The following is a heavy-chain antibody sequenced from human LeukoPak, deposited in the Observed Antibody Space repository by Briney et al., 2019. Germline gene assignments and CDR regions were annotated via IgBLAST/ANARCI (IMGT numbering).Heavy chain of an antibody. V-gene: IGHV3-11*06. J-gene: IGHJ4*02. CDR2: ISRRSSHT. CDR1: GFIFSDYY. CDR3: ARGSWYREFDY. D-gene: IGHD6-13*01. Sequence: GGSLRLSRAPSGFIFSDYYMRWIRHAPGKGREWVSYISRRSSHTNHADSVKGRFTISRDNAKSSLYLQMNSPRAEDTAVYYCARGSWYREFDYWGEGTLVTVSS.